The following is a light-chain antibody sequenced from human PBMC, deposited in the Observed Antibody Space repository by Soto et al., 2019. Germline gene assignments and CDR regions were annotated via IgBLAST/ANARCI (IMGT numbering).Light chain of an antibody. Sequence: DIQMTQSPSSLSASVGDRVTITCQASQDITNDLNWYQQKPGKAPKVLIYEASNLKTGVPSRFSGSGSGTDFTFTISSLQPEGIATYFCQQYDNVPLTFGGGTKVEIK. V-gene: IGKV1-33*01. J-gene: IGKJ4*01. CDR3: QQYDNVPLT. CDR2: EAS. CDR1: QDITND.